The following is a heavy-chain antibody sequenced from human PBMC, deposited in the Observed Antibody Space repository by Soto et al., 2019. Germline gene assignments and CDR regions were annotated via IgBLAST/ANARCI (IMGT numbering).Heavy chain of an antibody. J-gene: IGHJ4*02. V-gene: IGHV3-74*01. Sequence: GGSLRLSCAASGFTFINYWMHWVRQAPGKGLLWVSRINGEGGSTTYADSVKGRFTISRDNAKNTLYLQMNSLRAEDTAVYYCARGGLHDILTGYYSSVGFDYWGQGTLVTVSS. D-gene: IGHD3-9*01. CDR1: GFTFINYW. CDR2: INGEGGST. CDR3: ARGGLHDILTGYYSSVGFDY.